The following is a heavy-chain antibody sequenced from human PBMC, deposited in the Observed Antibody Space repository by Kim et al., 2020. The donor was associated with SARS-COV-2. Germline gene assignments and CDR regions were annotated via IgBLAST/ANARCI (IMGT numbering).Heavy chain of an antibody. CDR3: ARGRYSNFDF. D-gene: IGHD2-21*01. CDR2: MKYDGGTT. Sequence: GGSLRLSCTASGFTFNCHGMSWVRQAPGKGLEWVANMKYDGGTTNYAESMKGRFTISRDNAKNALYLQMNSLRAEDTAVYYCARGRYSNFDFWGQGTLVT. CDR1: GFTFNCHG. J-gene: IGHJ4*02. V-gene: IGHV3-7*01.